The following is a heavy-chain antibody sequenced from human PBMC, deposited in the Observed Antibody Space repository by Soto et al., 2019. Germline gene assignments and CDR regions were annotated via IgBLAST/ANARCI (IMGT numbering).Heavy chain of an antibody. CDR2: IYYSGST. D-gene: IGHD3-16*01. Sequence: QVQLQESGPGLVKPSETLSLTCTVSGGSISSYYWSWIRQPPGKGLEWIGYIYYSGSTNYNPSLXRXVXIXXDTSKNQFSLKLSSVTAADTAVYYCARRWGSAFDIWGQGTMVTVSS. CDR3: ARRWGSAFDI. CDR1: GGSISSYY. V-gene: IGHV4-59*08. J-gene: IGHJ3*02.